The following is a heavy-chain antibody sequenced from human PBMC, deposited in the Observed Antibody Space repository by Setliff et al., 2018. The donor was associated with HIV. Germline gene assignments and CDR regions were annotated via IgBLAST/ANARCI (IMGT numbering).Heavy chain of an antibody. Sequence: PSETLSLTCTVSGGSISSGGYYWSWIRQHPGKGLEWIGYIYYSGSTYYNPSLKSRVSISVDTSKNQFSLNVNSVTAPDTAVYYCARPSAGGGYNYWYFDLWGRGTLVTVSS. D-gene: IGHD5-12*01. V-gene: IGHV4-31*03. J-gene: IGHJ2*01. CDR2: IYYSGST. CDR3: ARPSAGGGYNYWYFDL. CDR1: GGSISSGGYY.